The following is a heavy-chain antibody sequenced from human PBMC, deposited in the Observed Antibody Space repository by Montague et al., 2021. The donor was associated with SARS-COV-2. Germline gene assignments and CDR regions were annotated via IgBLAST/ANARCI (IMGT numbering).Heavy chain of an antibody. J-gene: IGHJ4*02. D-gene: IGHD6-19*01. CDR1: GFTVGDYA. CDR2: ISGDGATA. V-gene: IGHV3-23*01. Sequence: SLRLSCAASGFTVGDYAINWVRQAPGKGLEWVASISGDGATAYYAESVXGRFAISRDNSKNTVLLQMDSLRVKDAAVYYCAKALYSGGFFFESGSDFWGQGTLVTVSS. CDR3: AKALYSGGFFFESGSDF.